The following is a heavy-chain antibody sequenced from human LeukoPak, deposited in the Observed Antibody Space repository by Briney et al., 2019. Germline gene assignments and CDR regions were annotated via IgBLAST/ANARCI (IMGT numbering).Heavy chain of an antibody. V-gene: IGHV4-39*07. J-gene: IGHJ4*02. CDR3: ARDHEEGRFDY. CDR1: GGSISSSSYY. CDR2: IYYSGST. Sequence: PSETLSLTCTVSGGSISSSSYYWGWIRQPPGKGLEWIGSIYYSGSTYYNPSLKSRVTISVDTSKNQFSLKLSSVTAADTAVYYCARDHEEGRFDYWGQGTLFTVSS.